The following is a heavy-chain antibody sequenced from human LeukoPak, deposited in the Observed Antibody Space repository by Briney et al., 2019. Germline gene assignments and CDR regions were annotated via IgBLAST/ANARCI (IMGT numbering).Heavy chain of an antibody. Sequence: GGSLRLSCAASGFTFSNYAMTWVRQPPGKGLDWVSVIYSGGSTYYADSVKGRFTVSRHNSQNTLYLQMNSLKIEDTAMYYCARGFYGDNWFDPWGQGTLVTVSS. CDR1: GFTFSNYA. J-gene: IGHJ5*02. CDR2: IYSGGST. CDR3: ARGFYGDNWFDP. V-gene: IGHV3-53*04. D-gene: IGHD4-17*01.